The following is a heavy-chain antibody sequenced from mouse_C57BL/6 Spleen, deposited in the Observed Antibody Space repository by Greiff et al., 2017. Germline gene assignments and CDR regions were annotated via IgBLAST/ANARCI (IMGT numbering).Heavy chain of an antibody. CDR2: IWSGGST. D-gene: IGHD4-1*02. CDR3: ARTNWDEGWFAY. CDR1: GFSLTSYG. Sequence: QVQLQQSGPGLVQPSQSLSITCTVSGFSLTSYGVHWVRQSPGKGLEWLGVIWSGGSTDYNAAFISRLSLSTDNSKSQVFFKMNSPQADDTAIDYGARTNWDEGWFAYWGQGTLVTVAA. V-gene: IGHV2-2*01. J-gene: IGHJ3*01.